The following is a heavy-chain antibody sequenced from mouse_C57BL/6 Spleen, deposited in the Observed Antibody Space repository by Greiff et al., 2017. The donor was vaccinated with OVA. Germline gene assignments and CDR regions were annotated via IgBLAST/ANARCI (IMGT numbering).Heavy chain of an antibody. J-gene: IGHJ4*01. CDR2: INPNNGGT. Sequence: VQLQQSGPELVKPGASVKISCKASGYTFTDYYMNWVKQSHGKSLEWIGDINPNNGGTSYNQKFKGKATLTVDKSSSTAYMELRSLTSEDSAVYYCAITGDYSSMDYWGQGTSVTVSS. CDR1: GYTFTDYY. CDR3: AITGDYSSMDY. D-gene: IGHD2-4*01. V-gene: IGHV1-26*01.